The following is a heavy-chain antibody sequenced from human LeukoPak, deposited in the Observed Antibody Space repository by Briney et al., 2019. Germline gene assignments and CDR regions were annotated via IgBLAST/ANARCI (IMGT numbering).Heavy chain of an antibody. CDR1: GFTFSTHY. Sequence: PGGSLRLSCAASGFTFSTHYMSWVRQAPGKGLEWVSVIYSGGSPYYADSVKGRFTISRDNSKNTLYLQMNSLRAEDTAVYYCARDLNYYDSSGYGHWGQGTLVTVSS. J-gene: IGHJ4*02. CDR3: ARDLNYYDSSGYGH. CDR2: IYSGGSP. V-gene: IGHV3-53*01. D-gene: IGHD3-22*01.